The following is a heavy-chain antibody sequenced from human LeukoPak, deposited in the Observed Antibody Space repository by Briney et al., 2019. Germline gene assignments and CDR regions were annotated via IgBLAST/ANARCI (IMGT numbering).Heavy chain of an antibody. V-gene: IGHV1-2*02. Sequence: ASVKVSCKASGYSFTVYYIHWVRQAPGQGLEWMGWISPNSGGTDYAQKFLGRVTMTRDTSISTAYMELSSLTSDDTAVYYCAIQPWGSGNNWYFDFWGRGTLVTVSS. CDR2: ISPNSGGT. D-gene: IGHD7-27*01. J-gene: IGHJ2*01. CDR1: GYSFTVYY. CDR3: AIQPWGSGNNWYFDF.